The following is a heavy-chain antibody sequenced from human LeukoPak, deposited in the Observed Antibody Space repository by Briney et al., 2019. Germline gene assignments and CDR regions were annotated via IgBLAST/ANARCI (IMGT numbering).Heavy chain of an antibody. D-gene: IGHD6-19*01. Sequence: SETLSLTCTVSGGSISSYYWSWIRQPPGKGLEWIGEINHSGSTNYNPSLKSRVTISVDTSKNQFSLKLSSVTAADTAVYYCARGGGAVAGSYFDYWGQGTLVTVSS. CDR2: INHSGST. CDR3: ARGGGAVAGSYFDY. CDR1: GGSISSYY. J-gene: IGHJ4*02. V-gene: IGHV4-34*01.